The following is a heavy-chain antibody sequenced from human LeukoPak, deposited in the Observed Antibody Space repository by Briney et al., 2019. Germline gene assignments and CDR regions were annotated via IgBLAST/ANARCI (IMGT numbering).Heavy chain of an antibody. V-gene: IGHV1-69*04. CDR2: IIPIVGIA. D-gene: IGHD5-24*01. J-gene: IGHJ4*02. Sequence: SVKVSCKASGGTFSSYALSWVRQAPGQGLGWMGTIIPIVGIANYAQKFQGRVTITADKSTSTAYMELSSLRSEDTAVYYCARDGEMATIYFDYWGQGTLVTVSS. CDR3: ARDGEMATIYFDY. CDR1: GGTFSSYA.